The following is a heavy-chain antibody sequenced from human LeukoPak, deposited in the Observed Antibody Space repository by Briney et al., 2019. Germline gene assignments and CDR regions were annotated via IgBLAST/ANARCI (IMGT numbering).Heavy chain of an antibody. J-gene: IGHJ3*02. CDR1: GGTFSSYA. D-gene: IGHD3-22*01. CDR3: ARVTYYYDSSGYYHDAFDI. CDR2: IIPIFVTA. Sequence: GGSVKVSCKASGGTFSSYAISWVRQAPGQGLDWMGRIIPIFVTANYAQKFQGRVTITTDESTSTAYMELSRLRSEDTAVYYCARVTYYYDSSGYYHDAFDIWGQGTMVTVSS. V-gene: IGHV1-69*05.